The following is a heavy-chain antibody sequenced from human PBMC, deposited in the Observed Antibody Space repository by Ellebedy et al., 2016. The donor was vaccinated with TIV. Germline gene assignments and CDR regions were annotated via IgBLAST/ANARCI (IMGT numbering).Heavy chain of an antibody. CDR1: GGTFSSYA. J-gene: IGHJ3*02. Sequence: AASVKVSCKASGGTFSSYAISWVRQAPGQRLEWMGRIIPILDVANYAQTFQGRVTITADKSTSTAYMELSSLRSEDTAVYYCARGDGYNNGGGAFDIWGQGTMVTVSS. CDR2: IIPILDVA. D-gene: IGHD5-24*01. V-gene: IGHV1-69*04. CDR3: ARGDGYNNGGGAFDI.